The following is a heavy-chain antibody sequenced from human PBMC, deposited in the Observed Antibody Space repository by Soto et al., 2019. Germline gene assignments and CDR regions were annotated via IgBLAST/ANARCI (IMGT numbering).Heavy chain of an antibody. CDR1: GFTFSNAW. V-gene: IGHV3-15*07. CDR3: TTQYYDFWSGPADY. D-gene: IGHD3-3*01. CDR2: IKSKTDGGTT. J-gene: IGHJ4*02. Sequence: GSLRLSCAASGFTFSNAWMNWVRQAPGKGLEWVGRIKSKTDGGTTDYAAPVKGRFTISRDDSKNTLYLQMNSLKTEDTAVYYCTTQYYDFWSGPADYWGQGTLVTVSS.